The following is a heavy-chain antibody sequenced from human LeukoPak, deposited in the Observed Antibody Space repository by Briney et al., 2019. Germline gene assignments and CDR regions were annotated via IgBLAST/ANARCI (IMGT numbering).Heavy chain of an antibody. D-gene: IGHD2-2*01. J-gene: IGHJ4*02. CDR1: GYTFTDYY. V-gene: IGHV1-2*02. Sequence: ASVKVSCKASGYTFTDYYMHWVRQAPGQGFEWMGWINPNDGDTNYAQKFQGRVTMTRDTSISTAHMEVSRLRADDTAVYYCARANFLYCSSSTCLFDYWGQGTLVTVSS. CDR2: INPNDGDT. CDR3: ARANFLYCSSSTCLFDY.